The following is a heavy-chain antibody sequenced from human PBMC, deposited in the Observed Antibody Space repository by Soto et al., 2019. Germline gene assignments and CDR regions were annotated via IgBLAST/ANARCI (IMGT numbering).Heavy chain of an antibody. CDR3: ARDGSGSYSSPFDY. Sequence: SETLSLTCTVSGGSISSVGYYWSWIRQHPGKGLEWIGYIYYSGSTNYNPSLKSRVTISVDTSKNQFSLKLSSVTAADTAVYYCARDGSGSYSSPFDYWGQGTLVTVSS. D-gene: IGHD3-10*01. CDR1: GGSISSVGYY. CDR2: IYYSGST. J-gene: IGHJ4*02. V-gene: IGHV4-61*08.